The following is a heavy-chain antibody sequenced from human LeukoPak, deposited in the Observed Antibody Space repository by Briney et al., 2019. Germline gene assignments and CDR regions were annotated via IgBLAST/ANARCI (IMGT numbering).Heavy chain of an antibody. D-gene: IGHD3-22*01. Sequence: GGSLRLSCAAPGFTFKIYTMKCVRPAPGEGVEWISRISYSAAGKYYADSVNGRFTISRDNSKNTLYLQMNSLRAEDTAVYYCAKGVYDSSGYYYVSQGYYMDVWGKGTTVTVSS. CDR1: GFTFKIYT. V-gene: IGHV3-23*01. CDR2: ISYSAAGK. CDR3: AKGVYDSSGYYYVSQGYYMDV. J-gene: IGHJ6*03.